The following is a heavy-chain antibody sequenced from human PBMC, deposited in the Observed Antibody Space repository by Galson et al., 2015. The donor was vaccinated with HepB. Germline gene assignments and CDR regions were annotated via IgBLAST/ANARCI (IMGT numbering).Heavy chain of an antibody. J-gene: IGHJ6*02. Sequence: SLRLSCAASGFAFSDYYMSWIRQAPGKGLEWVSYISSSSYTNYADSVKGRFTISRDNAKNSLYLQMNSLRAEDTAVYYCARDRADYGDYGMDVWGQGTTVTVSS. CDR1: GFAFSDYY. D-gene: IGHD4-17*01. CDR2: ISSSSYT. V-gene: IGHV3-11*06. CDR3: ARDRADYGDYGMDV.